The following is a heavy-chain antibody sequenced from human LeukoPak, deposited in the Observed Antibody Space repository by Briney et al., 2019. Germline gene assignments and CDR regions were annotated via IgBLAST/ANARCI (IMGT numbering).Heavy chain of an antibody. J-gene: IGHJ4*02. D-gene: IGHD6-13*01. CDR2: IRSKANSYAT. V-gene: IGHV3-73*01. CDR1: GFTFSGSA. Sequence: PGGSLRLSCAASGFTFSGSAMHWVRQASGKGLEWVGRIRSKANSYATAYAASVKGRFTISRDDSKNTAYLQMNSLKTEDTAVYYCTRLPIAAAPLDDYWGQGTLVTVSS. CDR3: TRLPIAAAPLDDY.